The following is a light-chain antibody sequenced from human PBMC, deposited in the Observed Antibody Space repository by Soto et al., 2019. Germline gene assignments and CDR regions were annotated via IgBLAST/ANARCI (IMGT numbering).Light chain of an antibody. CDR3: KQKNSYPLP. CDR2: AAS. CDR1: QGIRND. J-gene: IGKJ4*01. V-gene: IGKV1-17*01. Sequence: DIQMTQSPSSLSASVGDRVTITCRASQGIRNDLGWYQQKPGKAPKRLIYAASSLQSGVPSRFSGSGSGTKSPPTNSTRQHKDFQTFYCKQKNSYPLPCGGGTKV.